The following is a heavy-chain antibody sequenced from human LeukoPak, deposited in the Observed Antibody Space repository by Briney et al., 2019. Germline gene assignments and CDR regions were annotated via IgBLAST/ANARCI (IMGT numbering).Heavy chain of an antibody. CDR1: GYTFTSYG. V-gene: IGHV1-18*01. CDR2: ISAHNGNT. Sequence: ASVKVSCKASGYTFTSYGISWVRQAPGQGLEWMGWISAHNGNTYYAQKLRGRVTMTTDTSTSTAYMELRSLRSDDTAVYYCARDINPATVVTLYYYYGLDVWGQGTTATVSS. J-gene: IGHJ6*02. D-gene: IGHD4-23*01. CDR3: ARDINPATVVTLYYYYGLDV.